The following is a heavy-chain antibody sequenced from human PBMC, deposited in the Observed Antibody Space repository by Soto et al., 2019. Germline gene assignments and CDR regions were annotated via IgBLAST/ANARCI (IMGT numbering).Heavy chain of an antibody. CDR2: INSDGSST. Sequence: PGGSLRLSCAASGFTFSSYWMHWVRQAPGKGLVWVSRINSDGSSTSYADSVKGRFTISRDNAKNTLYLQMNSLRAEDTAVYYCARDAEAGDYYYYYGMDVWGQGTTVTVSS. D-gene: IGHD6-19*01. CDR1: GFTFSSYW. J-gene: IGHJ6*02. CDR3: ARDAEAGDYYYYYGMDV. V-gene: IGHV3-74*01.